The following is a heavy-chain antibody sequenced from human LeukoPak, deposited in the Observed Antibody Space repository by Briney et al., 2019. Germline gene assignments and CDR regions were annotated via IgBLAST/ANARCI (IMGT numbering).Heavy chain of an antibody. J-gene: IGHJ4*02. CDR2: INPNSGGT. Sequence: ASVKVSCKASGYTFTGYYMDWVRQAPGQGLEWMGWINPNSGGTNYAQKFQGWVTMTRNTSISTAYMELNKLRSDDTAVYYCARAEYSSGLDDYWGQGTLVTVSS. V-gene: IGHV1-2*04. CDR1: GYTFTGYY. D-gene: IGHD6-19*01. CDR3: ARAEYSSGLDDY.